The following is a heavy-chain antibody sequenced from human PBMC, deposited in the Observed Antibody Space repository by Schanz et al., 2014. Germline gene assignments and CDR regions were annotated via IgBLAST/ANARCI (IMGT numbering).Heavy chain of an antibody. V-gene: IGHV3-23*01. CDR2: LSEGGGGT. D-gene: IGHD3-9*01. Sequence: EMQLLESGGGLAQPGGSLRLSCAASGFTLSNYAMSWVRQAPGKGLEWVSALSEGGGGTHYADSVRGRFTISSDSSKNTLYLQMSNLRADDTAIYYCAKAADWPVTRFDPWGQGTLVTVSS. CDR3: AKAADWPVTRFDP. J-gene: IGHJ5*02. CDR1: GFTLSNYA.